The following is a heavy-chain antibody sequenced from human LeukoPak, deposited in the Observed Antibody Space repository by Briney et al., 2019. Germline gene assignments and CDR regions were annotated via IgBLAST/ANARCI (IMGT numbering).Heavy chain of an antibody. Sequence: SETLSLTCTVSGGSISSGDYYWSWIRQPPGKGLEWIGYIYYSGSTYYNPSLKSRVTISVDTSKNQFSLKLSSVTAADTAVYYCASIVVPAATSSPFYYYMDVWGKGTTVTVSS. V-gene: IGHV4-30-4*08. CDR1: GGSISSGDYY. CDR3: ASIVVPAATSSPFYYYMDV. CDR2: IYYSGST. J-gene: IGHJ6*03. D-gene: IGHD2-2*01.